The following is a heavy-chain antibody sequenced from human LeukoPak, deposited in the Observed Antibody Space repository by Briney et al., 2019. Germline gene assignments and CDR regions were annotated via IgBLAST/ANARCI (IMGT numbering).Heavy chain of an antibody. CDR3: ARDGFRRDDYNSGLDY. CDR2: ISTYNGHT. J-gene: IGHJ4*02. D-gene: IGHD5-24*01. Sequence: ASVKVSCKASGYTFTSYGISWVRPAPGQGLECMGWISTYNGHTIYAQKLQGRVTMTTDTSTSTPYMDLRSLRSDDTAIYYCARDGFRRDDYNSGLDYWGQGTLVTVSS. CDR1: GYTFTSYG. V-gene: IGHV1-18*01.